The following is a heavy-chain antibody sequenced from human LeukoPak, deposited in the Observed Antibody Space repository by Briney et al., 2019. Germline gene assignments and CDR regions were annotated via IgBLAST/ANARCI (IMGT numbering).Heavy chain of an antibody. Sequence: SETLSLTCNVSGGSISSHFWSWIRQPPGKGLEWIGYIYYSGSTNYNPSLKIRVTISVDTSKNQFSLRLSSATAADTAVYYCARGAVVENYYYYYMDVWGKGTTVAVSS. D-gene: IGHD2-2*01. CDR2: IYYSGST. J-gene: IGHJ6*03. CDR3: ARGAVVENYYYYYMDV. CDR1: GGSISSHF. V-gene: IGHV4-59*11.